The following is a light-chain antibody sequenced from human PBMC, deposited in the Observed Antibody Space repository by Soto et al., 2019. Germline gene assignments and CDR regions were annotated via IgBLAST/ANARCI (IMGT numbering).Light chain of an antibody. CDR3: QTWGTGTWV. J-gene: IGLJ3*02. V-gene: IGLV4-69*01. CDR1: SGHSSYT. CDR2: LNSDGSY. Sequence: QSVLTQLPSASASLGASVKLTCTLSSGHSSYTIAWHQQQPQKGPRYLMKLNSDGSYTKGDGVPDRFSGSSSGAERYLTISSLQSDDEADYYCQTWGTGTWVFGGGTQLTVL.